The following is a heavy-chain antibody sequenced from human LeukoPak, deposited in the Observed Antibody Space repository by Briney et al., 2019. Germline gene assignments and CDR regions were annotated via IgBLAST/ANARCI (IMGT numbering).Heavy chain of an antibody. CDR3: ARVVRYSSGPLTDLFPYSFDY. V-gene: IGHV1-8*03. CDR2: MNPNSGNT. Sequence: ASVKVSCKASGYTFTSYDINWVRQATGQGLEWMGWMNPNSGNTGYAQKFQGRVTITRDTSASTAYMELSSLRSEDTAVYYCARVVRYSSGPLTDLFPYSFDYWGQGTLVTVSS. J-gene: IGHJ4*02. CDR1: GYTFTSYD. D-gene: IGHD6-19*01.